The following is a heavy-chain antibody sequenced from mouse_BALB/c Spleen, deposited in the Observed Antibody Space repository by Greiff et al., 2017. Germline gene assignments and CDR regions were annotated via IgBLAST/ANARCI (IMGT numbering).Heavy chain of an antibody. CDR3: ARWGYGSSYAMDY. D-gene: IGHD1-1*01. CDR1: GYSFTSYY. V-gene: IGHV1S135*01. CDR2: IDPFNGGT. Sequence: VQLKESGPELMKPGASVKISCKASGYSFTSYYMHWVKQSHGKSLEWIGYIDPFNGGTSYNQKFKGKATLTVDKSSSTAYMHLSSLTSEDSAVYYCARWGYGSSYAMDYWGQGTSVTVSS. J-gene: IGHJ4*01.